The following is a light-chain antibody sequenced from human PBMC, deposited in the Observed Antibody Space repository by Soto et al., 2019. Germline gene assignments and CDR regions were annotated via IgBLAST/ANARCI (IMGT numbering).Light chain of an antibody. Sequence: EIVMTQSPATLSVSPGERATLSCRASQSVSSNLAWYQQKPGQAPRLLIYDASTRATGIPARFSGSGSETEFTLTISSLEPEDFAVYYCQQRSNWPPTFGQGTRLEIK. CDR3: QQRSNWPPT. CDR2: DAS. V-gene: IGKV3-15*01. CDR1: QSVSSN. J-gene: IGKJ5*01.